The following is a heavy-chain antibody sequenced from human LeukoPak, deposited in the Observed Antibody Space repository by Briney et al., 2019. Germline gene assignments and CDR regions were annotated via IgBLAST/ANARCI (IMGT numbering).Heavy chain of an antibody. J-gene: IGHJ4*02. CDR1: GFTFSDYY. CDR3: ARVGSIAAAGTPDY. Sequence: PGESLRLSCAASGFTFSDYYMTWIRQAPGKGLEWLSYISSSSSHTNYADSVKGRFTISRDNAKNSLSLQLNSLRADDTAVYYCARVGSIAAAGTPDYWGQGTLVTVSS. V-gene: IGHV3-11*06. CDR2: ISSSSSHT. D-gene: IGHD6-13*01.